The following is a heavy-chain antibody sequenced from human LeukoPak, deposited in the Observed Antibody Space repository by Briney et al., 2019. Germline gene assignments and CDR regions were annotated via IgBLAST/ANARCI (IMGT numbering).Heavy chain of an antibody. CDR2: INPNSGGT. CDR3: ARGITFGGVIVNWFDP. D-gene: IGHD3-16*02. CDR1: GYTFTGYY. Sequence: GASVKVSCKASGYTFTGYYMHWVRQAPGQGLEWMGWINPNSGGTNYAQKFQGRVTMTRGTSISTAYMELSRLRSDDTAVYYCARGITFGGVIVNWFDPWGQGTLVTVSS. V-gene: IGHV1-2*02. J-gene: IGHJ5*02.